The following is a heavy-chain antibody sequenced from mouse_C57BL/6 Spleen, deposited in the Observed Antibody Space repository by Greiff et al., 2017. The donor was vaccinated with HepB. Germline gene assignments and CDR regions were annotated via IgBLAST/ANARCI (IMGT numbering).Heavy chain of an antibody. Sequence: VQGVESGPGLVQPSQSLSITCTVSGFSLTSYGVHWVRQSPGKGLEWLGVIWSGGSTDYNAAFISRLSISKDNSKSPVFFKMNSLQADDTAIYYCARRGRDYGSSSYYFDYWGQGTTLTVSS. CDR2: IWSGGST. CDR1: GFSLTSYG. CDR3: ARRGRDYGSSSYYFDY. D-gene: IGHD1-1*01. V-gene: IGHV2-2*01. J-gene: IGHJ2*01.